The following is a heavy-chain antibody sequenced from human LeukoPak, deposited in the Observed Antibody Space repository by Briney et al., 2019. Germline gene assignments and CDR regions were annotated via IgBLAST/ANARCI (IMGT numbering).Heavy chain of an antibody. J-gene: IGHJ4*02. CDR2: ISGIGDTT. D-gene: IGHD1-1*01. Sequence: PGGSLRLSCAASGFTFIYYAMSWVRQAPGKGLEWVSTISGIGDTTYYADSVKGRFTISRDNSKNTLFLHMNSLRAEDTAVYYCASLRESLWIPEFDYWGQGTLVTVSS. CDR3: ASLRESLWIPEFDY. V-gene: IGHV3-23*01. CDR1: GFTFIYYA.